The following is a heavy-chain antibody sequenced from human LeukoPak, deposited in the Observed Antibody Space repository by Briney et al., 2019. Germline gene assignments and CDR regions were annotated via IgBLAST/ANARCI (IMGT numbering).Heavy chain of an antibody. V-gene: IGHV3-48*03. CDR1: GFTFSNYE. Sequence: GSLSLTCAASGFTFSNYEMNWVRQAPGKGLEWVSYISRSSGSSIYYADSVKSRFTISRDNAKNSLYLQMNSLSAEDTAVYYCARDSSGWYYFDYWGQGILVTVSS. CDR3: ARDSSGWYYFDY. CDR2: ISRSSGSSI. J-gene: IGHJ4*02. D-gene: IGHD6-19*01.